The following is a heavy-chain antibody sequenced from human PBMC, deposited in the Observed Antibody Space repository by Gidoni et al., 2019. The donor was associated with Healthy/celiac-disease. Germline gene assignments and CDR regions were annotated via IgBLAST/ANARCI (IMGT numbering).Heavy chain of an antibody. D-gene: IGHD2-2*01. Sequence: QVQLVESGGGVVQPGRSLRLSCAASGFTLSSYGMPWVPQAPGKGVEWVAVIWYDGSNKYYADSVKGRFTISRDNSKNTLYLQMNSLRAEDTAVYYCARDSTQLGIDYWGQGTLVTVSS. CDR3: ARDSTQLGIDY. CDR1: GFTLSSYG. V-gene: IGHV3-33*01. J-gene: IGHJ4*02. CDR2: IWYDGSNK.